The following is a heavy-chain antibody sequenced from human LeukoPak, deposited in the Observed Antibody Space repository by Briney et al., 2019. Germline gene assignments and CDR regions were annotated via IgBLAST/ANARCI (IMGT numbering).Heavy chain of an antibody. J-gene: IGHJ4*02. CDR1: GFTFSDYA. CDR3: ARPTSYAYDYDTSGFHGGFDY. D-gene: IGHD3-22*01. Sequence: GGSLRLSCAASGFTFSDYAIHWVRQAPGKGLEWIVVISYDGSNKYYADSVKGRFSISRDNFKNTLFLHMNSLRPEDTAVYYCARPTSYAYDYDTSGFHGGFDYWGQGTLVTVSS. CDR2: ISYDGSNK. V-gene: IGHV3-30-3*01.